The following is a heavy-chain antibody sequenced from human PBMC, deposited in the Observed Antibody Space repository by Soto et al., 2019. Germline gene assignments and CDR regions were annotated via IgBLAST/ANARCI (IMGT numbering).Heavy chain of an antibody. J-gene: IGHJ4*02. D-gene: IGHD2-2*01. CDR2: IVGSDAKT. CDR1: GFSFASFA. V-gene: IGHV3-23*01. CDR3: GRVMIGTSRHTDSDY. Sequence: PGGSLRLSCTTSGFSFASFALTWVRQAPGQGLEWVATIVGSDAKTHYADSVKGRFSISKDTSKNQFSLKVASVTAADTAIYYCGRVMIGTSRHTDSDYWGQGTQVTVSS.